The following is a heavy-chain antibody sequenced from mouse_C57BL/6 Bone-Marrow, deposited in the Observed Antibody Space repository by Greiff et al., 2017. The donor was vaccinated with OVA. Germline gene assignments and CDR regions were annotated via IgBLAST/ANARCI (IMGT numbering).Heavy chain of an antibody. CDR2: IYPGDGDT. V-gene: IGHV1-82*01. J-gene: IGHJ2*01. D-gene: IGHD2-10*02. CDR1: GYAFSSSW. Sequence: VQLQQSGPELVKPGASVKISCKASGYAFSSSWMNWAKQRPGKGLEWIGRIYPGDGDTNYNGKFKGKATLTADKSSSTAYMQLSSLTSEDSAVYFCARLVWRDYWGQGTTLTVSS. CDR3: ARLVWRDY.